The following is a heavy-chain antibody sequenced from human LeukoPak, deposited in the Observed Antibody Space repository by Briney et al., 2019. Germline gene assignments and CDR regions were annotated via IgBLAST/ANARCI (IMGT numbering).Heavy chain of an antibody. CDR1: GHTFTNYH. CDR3: ATEAPRSYYFDY. CDR2: VYATGGVA. J-gene: IGHJ4*02. V-gene: IGHV1-46*01. Sequence: GSVSVSCTASGHTFTNYHIHWVRQAPGQGVEWLGAVYATGGVAINTQTFPVRITMPRDTSTGTVYMELSSLRFEDTAIYYCATEAPRSYYFDYWGQGIQVTVSS.